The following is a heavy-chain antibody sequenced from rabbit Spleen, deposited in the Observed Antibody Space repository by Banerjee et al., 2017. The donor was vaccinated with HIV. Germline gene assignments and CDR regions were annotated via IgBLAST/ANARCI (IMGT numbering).Heavy chain of an antibody. CDR3: ARDTSSSFSSYGMDL. CDR1: GFPFSNKAV. J-gene: IGHJ6*01. V-gene: IGHV1S45*01. Sequence: QEQLEESGGGLVKPEGSLTLTCKASGFPFSNKAVMCWVRQAPGKGLEWIACIDTSNGDTDYANWPKGRFTISKASSTTVTLQMTSLTAADTATYFCARDTSSSFSSYGMDLWGPGTLVTVS. CDR2: IDTSNGDT. D-gene: IGHD1-1*01.